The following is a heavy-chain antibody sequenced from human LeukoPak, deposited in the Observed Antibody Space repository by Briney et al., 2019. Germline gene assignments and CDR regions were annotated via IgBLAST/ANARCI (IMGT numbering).Heavy chain of an antibody. V-gene: IGHV3-30-3*01. D-gene: IGHD6-19*01. Sequence: GRSLRLSCAASGFTFSSYAMHWVRKAPGKGLEWVAVISYDGSNKYYADSVKGRFTISRDNSKNTLYLQMNSLRAEDTAVYYCARDYSSGWTDAFDIWGQGTMVTVSS. CDR2: ISYDGSNK. J-gene: IGHJ3*02. CDR1: GFTFSSYA. CDR3: ARDYSSGWTDAFDI.